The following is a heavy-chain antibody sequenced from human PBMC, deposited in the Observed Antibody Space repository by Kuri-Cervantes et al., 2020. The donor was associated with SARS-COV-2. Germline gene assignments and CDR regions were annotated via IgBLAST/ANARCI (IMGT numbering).Heavy chain of an antibody. D-gene: IGHD2-2*01. CDR2: IYYSVST. CDR1: GGSISSSSYY. CDR3: ARGSCYCSSTSCYVVYYYYYMDV. J-gene: IGHJ6*03. Sequence: SETLSLTCIVSGGSISSSSYYWCWSRRPPGKWLALIGSIYYSVSTEYHPSLKSRFTISVDTSTNQLSLKLSYVTAADTAVYYCARGSCYCSSTSCYVVYYYYYMDVCGKGTTVTVSS. V-gene: IGHV4-39*01.